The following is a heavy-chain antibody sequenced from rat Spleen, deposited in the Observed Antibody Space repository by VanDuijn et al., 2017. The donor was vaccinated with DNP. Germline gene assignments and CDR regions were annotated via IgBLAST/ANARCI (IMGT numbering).Heavy chain of an antibody. J-gene: IGHJ3*01. D-gene: IGHD1-6*01. V-gene: IGHV5S10*01. CDR1: GFIFSDYN. CDR3: ATRDYFSGPYNWFAY. CDR2: IIYDGSRT. Sequence: EVQLVESGGGLVQPGGSLKLSCATSGFIFSDYNMAWVRQAPEKGLEWVASIIYDGSRTYFRDSVKGRFTISRDNAKSTLYLQMDSLRSEETATYYCATRDYFSGPYNWFAYWGQGTLVTVSS.